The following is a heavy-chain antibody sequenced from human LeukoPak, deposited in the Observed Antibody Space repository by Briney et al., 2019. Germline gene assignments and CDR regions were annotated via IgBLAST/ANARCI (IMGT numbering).Heavy chain of an antibody. Sequence: SETLSLTCTVSGGSISSGGYYWSWIRQPPGKGLEWIGYIYQSGSTYYNPSLTSRVTISVDRSKNQFSLKLSSVTAADTAVYYCARDQGYCSSTSCRYFDCWGQGTLVTVSS. V-gene: IGHV4-30-2*01. J-gene: IGHJ4*02. CDR3: ARDQGYCSSTSCRYFDC. CDR2: IYQSGST. D-gene: IGHD2-2*01. CDR1: GGSISSGGYY.